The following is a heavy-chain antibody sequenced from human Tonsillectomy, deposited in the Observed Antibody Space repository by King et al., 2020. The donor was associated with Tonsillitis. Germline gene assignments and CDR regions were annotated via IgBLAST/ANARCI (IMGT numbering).Heavy chain of an antibody. CDR2: IIPILGRT. V-gene: IGHV1-69*04. CDR3: ARIRSNMDV. D-gene: IGHD3-10*01. Sequence: QLVQSGAEVKMPGSSVKVSCKASGGIFITHCISWVRQAPGQGLEWMGRIIPILGRTNYTQKFQGRVTITADMSTSTAYMELNNLTSEDTAVYYCARIRSNMDVGGPGTTLTVS. J-gene: IGHJ6*02. CDR1: GGIFITHC.